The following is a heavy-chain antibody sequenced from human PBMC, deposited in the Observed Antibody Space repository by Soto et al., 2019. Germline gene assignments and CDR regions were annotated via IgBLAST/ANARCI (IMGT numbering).Heavy chain of an antibody. Sequence: QVQLQQWGAGLLKPSETLSLTCAVYGGSFSGYYWSWIRQPPGKGLEWIGEINHSGSTNYNPSLKSRVTISVDPSKNQFSLKLSSVTAADTAVYYCARSPKYYYDSRGYYSEVRRQYYFDYWGQGTLVTVSS. J-gene: IGHJ4*02. CDR3: ARSPKYYYDSRGYYSEVRRQYYFDY. CDR2: INHSGST. V-gene: IGHV4-34*01. D-gene: IGHD3-22*01. CDR1: GGSFSGYY.